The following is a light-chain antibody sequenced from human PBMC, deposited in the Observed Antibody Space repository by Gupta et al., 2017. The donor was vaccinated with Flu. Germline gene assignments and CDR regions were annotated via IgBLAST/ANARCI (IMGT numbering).Light chain of an antibody. CDR2: GAS. Sequence: PSPMAATVGDRVTIACRASQDISSWLAWYQQKPGKAPKLLIYGASNLRGGVPPRFSASASGTDFTLTISSLHPEDFATYYCQHIPNFPHTFGQGTKVEF. CDR3: QHIPNFPHT. J-gene: IGKJ1*01. V-gene: IGKV1-12*01. CDR1: QDISSW.